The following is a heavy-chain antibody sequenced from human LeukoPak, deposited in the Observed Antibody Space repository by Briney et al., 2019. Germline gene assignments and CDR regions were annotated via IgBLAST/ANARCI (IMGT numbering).Heavy chain of an antibody. CDR2: ISGSGGST. Sequence: GGSLRLSCEASGFTFSSYAMSWVRQAPGKGLEWVSAISGSGGSTYYADSVKGRFTISRDNSKNTLYLQMNSLRAEDTAVYYCAKGYYYDSSGYYYNSAFDYWGQGTLVTVSS. CDR3: AKGYYYDSSGYYYNSAFDY. V-gene: IGHV3-23*01. CDR1: GFTFSSYA. J-gene: IGHJ4*02. D-gene: IGHD3-22*01.